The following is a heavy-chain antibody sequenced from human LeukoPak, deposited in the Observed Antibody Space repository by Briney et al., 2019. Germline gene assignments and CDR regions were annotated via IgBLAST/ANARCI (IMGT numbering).Heavy chain of an antibody. Sequence: QAGGSLRLSCAVSGFTFSSYSMNWVRRAPGKGLEWVSYISGSGSTIYYADSVKGRFTISRDNAKNSLYLQMNSLRAEDTAVYYCARDSRDGYLFDYWGQGTLVTVSS. V-gene: IGHV3-48*04. CDR2: ISGSGSTI. D-gene: IGHD5-24*01. CDR3: ARDSRDGYLFDY. J-gene: IGHJ4*02. CDR1: GFTFSSYS.